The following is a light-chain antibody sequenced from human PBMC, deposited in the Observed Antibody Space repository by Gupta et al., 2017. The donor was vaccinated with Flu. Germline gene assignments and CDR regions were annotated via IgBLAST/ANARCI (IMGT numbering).Light chain of an antibody. Sequence: DIHMTQSPSSLSASVGDRVTITCQASQDINIFLNWYQQRPGKAPKLLINDASHLKTGVPSRFSGSGSGTHFTFTISSLQPEDIATYHCQQEGNVPLTFGGGTKVEIK. J-gene: IGKJ4*01. CDR2: DAS. V-gene: IGKV1-33*01. CDR1: QDINIF. CDR3: QQEGNVPLT.